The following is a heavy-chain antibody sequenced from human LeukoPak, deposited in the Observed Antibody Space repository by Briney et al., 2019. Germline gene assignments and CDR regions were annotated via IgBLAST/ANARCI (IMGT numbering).Heavy chain of an antibody. V-gene: IGHV3-9*01. D-gene: IGHD4-17*01. Sequence: GRSLRLSCAASGFTFDDYAMHWVRQAPGRSLEWVSGISWNSGSIGYADSVKGRFTISRDNAKNSLYLQMNSLRAEDTALYYCAKDGQPTVTKVDYWGQGTLVTVSS. CDR2: ISWNSGSI. CDR3: AKDGQPTVTKVDY. J-gene: IGHJ4*02. CDR1: GFTFDDYA.